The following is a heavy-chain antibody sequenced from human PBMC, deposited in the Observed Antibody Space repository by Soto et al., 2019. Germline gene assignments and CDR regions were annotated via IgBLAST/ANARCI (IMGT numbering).Heavy chain of an antibody. CDR2: ISVYNGNT. J-gene: IGHJ4*02. D-gene: IGHD3-10*01. V-gene: IGHV1-18*01. Sequence: QVQLVQSGAEVKKPGASVKVSCKASGNTLTSYGINWERQAHGQGLEWMGWISVYNGNTNYAQKLQGRVTMTTDTPTSTTYMKLRCLRSDDKAGYYCARDGGYGSGSHWGQGTLVTVSS. CDR3: ARDGGYGSGSH. CDR1: GNTLTSYG.